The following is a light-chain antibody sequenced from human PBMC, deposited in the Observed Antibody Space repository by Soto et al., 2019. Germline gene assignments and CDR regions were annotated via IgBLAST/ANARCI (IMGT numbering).Light chain of an antibody. CDR2: AAS. J-gene: IGKJ2*01. V-gene: IGKV1-39*01. Sequence: DIQMTQSPSSLSASVGDRVTITCRASQSISGYLSWYYQRPGKAPKLLISAASTLQSGFPSRFSGSGSGTDCTLTISSLQPEDSATYYCRQSYTVPYTFGQGTKLEVK. CDR3: RQSYTVPYT. CDR1: QSISGY.